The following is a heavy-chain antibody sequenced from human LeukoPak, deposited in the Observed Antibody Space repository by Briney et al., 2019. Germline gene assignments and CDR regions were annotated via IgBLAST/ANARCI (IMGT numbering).Heavy chain of an antibody. J-gene: IGHJ4*02. Sequence: GGSLRLSCAASGFTFSSYAMTWVRQAPGKGLEWVSSISGGGSYIYYADSLKGRITISRDNARNSLYLQMNSLRAEDTAVYYCARDRYCGSATCSSDYWGQGTLVTVSS. CDR3: ARDRYCGSATCSSDY. V-gene: IGHV3-21*01. D-gene: IGHD2-2*01. CDR1: GFTFSSYA. CDR2: ISGGGSYI.